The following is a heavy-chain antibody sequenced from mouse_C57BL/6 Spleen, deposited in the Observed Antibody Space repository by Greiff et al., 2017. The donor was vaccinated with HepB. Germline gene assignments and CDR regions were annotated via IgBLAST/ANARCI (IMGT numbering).Heavy chain of an antibody. J-gene: IGHJ4*01. CDR2: ISSGGDYI. Sequence: EVNVVESGEGLVKPGGSLKLSCAASGFTFSSYAMSWVRQTPEKRLEWVAYISSGGDYIYYADTVKGRFTISRDNARNTLYLQMSSLKSEDTAMYYCTRTDYYYAMDYWGQGTSVTVSS. D-gene: IGHD2-13*01. CDR1: GFTFSSYA. V-gene: IGHV5-9-1*02. CDR3: TRTDYYYAMDY.